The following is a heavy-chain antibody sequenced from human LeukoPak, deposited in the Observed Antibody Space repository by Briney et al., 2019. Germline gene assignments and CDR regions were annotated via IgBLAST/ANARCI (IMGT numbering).Heavy chain of an antibody. CDR2: INHSGST. V-gene: IGHV4-34*01. CDR1: GGSFSGYY. D-gene: IGHD6-13*01. J-gene: IGHJ6*03. CDR3: ARLPGYSSTPYHYYMDV. Sequence: SETLSLTCAVYGGSFSGYYWSWIRQPPGKGLEWIGEINHSGSTNYNPSLKGRVTISVDTSKNQFSLKLSSVTAADTAVYYCARLPGYSSTPYHYYMDVWGKGTTVTVSS.